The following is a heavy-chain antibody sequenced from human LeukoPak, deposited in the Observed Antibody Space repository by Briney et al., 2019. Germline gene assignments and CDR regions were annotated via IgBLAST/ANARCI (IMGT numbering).Heavy chain of an antibody. J-gene: IGHJ4*02. V-gene: IGHV4-4*08. D-gene: IGHD1-14*01. CDR1: GVSISIYY. Sequence: SETLSLTCTVSGVSISIYYWSWIRQPPGKGLEWIGYIYNSESTYYNPSLKSRVTISLDTSKNQFSLQLNSVTPEDTAVYYCARELGRGIDYWGQGTLVTVSS. CDR3: ARELGRGIDY. CDR2: IYNSEST.